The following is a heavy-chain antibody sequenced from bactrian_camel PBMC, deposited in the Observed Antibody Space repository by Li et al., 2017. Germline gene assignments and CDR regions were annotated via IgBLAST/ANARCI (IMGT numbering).Heavy chain of an antibody. CDR2: IDSDGST. CDR3: AADPNFPWSGDSCRDRADWAISGGNY. J-gene: IGHJ4*01. V-gene: IGHV3S53*01. D-gene: IGHD6*01. Sequence: HVQLVESGGGSVRAGGSLTLYCAASRFFPCMGWFRQAPGKEREGDAVIDSDGSTTYADSVRGRFTISKDNAKAILYLQMNSLEPEDTAMYYCAADPNFPWSGDSCRDRADWAISGGNYWGQGTQVTVS. CDR1: RFFPC.